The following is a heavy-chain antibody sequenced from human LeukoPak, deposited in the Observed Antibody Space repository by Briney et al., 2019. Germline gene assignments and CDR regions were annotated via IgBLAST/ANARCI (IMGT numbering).Heavy chain of an antibody. V-gene: IGHV4-34*01. J-gene: IGHJ6*02. CDR1: GGSITGYY. CDR2: IHYTGAT. CDR3: ARGVAAAGIPYYYGMDV. D-gene: IGHD6-13*01. Sequence: SETLSLTCAVYGGSITGYYWSWIRQTPGRGLEWVGEIHYTGATSYNPSLKSRVTISVDTSKNQFSLKLSSVTAADTAVYYCARGVAAAGIPYYYGMDVWGQGTTVTVSS.